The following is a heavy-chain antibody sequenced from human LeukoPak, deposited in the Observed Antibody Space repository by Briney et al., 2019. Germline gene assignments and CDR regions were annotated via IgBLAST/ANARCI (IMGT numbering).Heavy chain of an antibody. CDR3: ARGSPFEPAALPFDY. CDR2: IKQDGSEK. V-gene: IGHV3-7*01. D-gene: IGHD2-2*01. CDR1: EFTFSSYW. Sequence: PGGSLRLSCAASEFTFSSYWMSWVRQAPGKGLEWVANIKQDGSEKYYVDSVKGRFTISRDNAKNSLYLQMNSLRAEDTAVYYCARGSPFEPAALPFDYWGQGTLVTVSS. J-gene: IGHJ4*02.